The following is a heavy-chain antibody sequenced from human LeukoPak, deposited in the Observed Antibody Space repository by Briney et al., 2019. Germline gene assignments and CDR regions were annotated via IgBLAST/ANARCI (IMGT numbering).Heavy chain of an antibody. Sequence: GGSLRLSCAAPGFTFSSYSMNWVRQAPGKGLEWVSSISSSSSYIYYADSVKGRFTISRDNAKNSLYLQMNSLRAEDTAVYYCARDYDFWSDIDYWGQGTLVTVSS. V-gene: IGHV3-21*01. D-gene: IGHD3-3*01. J-gene: IGHJ4*02. CDR1: GFTFSSYS. CDR3: ARDYDFWSDIDY. CDR2: ISSSSSYI.